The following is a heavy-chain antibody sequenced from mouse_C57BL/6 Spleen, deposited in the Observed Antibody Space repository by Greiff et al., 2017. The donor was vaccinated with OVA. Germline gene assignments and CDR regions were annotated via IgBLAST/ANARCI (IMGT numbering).Heavy chain of an antibody. V-gene: IGHV1-64*01. CDR1: GYTFTSYW. J-gene: IGHJ4*01. CDR3: ARRGVIYYGNAMDY. D-gene: IGHD2-1*01. Sequence: QVQLQQPGAELVKPGASVKLSCKASGYTFTSYWMHWVKQRPGHGLEWIGMIHPNSGSTNYNEKFKSKATLTVDKSSSTAYMQLSSLTSEYSAVYYCARRGVIYYGNAMDYWGQGTSVTVSS. CDR2: IHPNSGST.